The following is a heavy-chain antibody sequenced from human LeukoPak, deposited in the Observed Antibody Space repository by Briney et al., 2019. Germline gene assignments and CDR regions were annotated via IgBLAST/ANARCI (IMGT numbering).Heavy chain of an antibody. Sequence: GGSLRLSCAASGFTFSSYHINWVRQAPGKGLEWVSSISSNSEYIYYADSVKGRFTISRDNAKNSLFLQMNSLRAEDTAVYYCARGLCGGDCYDYWGQGTLVTVSS. CDR1: GFTFSSYH. CDR2: ISSNSEYI. J-gene: IGHJ4*02. D-gene: IGHD2-21*01. V-gene: IGHV3-21*01. CDR3: ARGLCGGDCYDY.